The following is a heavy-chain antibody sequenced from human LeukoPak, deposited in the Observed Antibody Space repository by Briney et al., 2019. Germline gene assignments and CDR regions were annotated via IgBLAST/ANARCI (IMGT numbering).Heavy chain of an antibody. Sequence: GGSLRLSCSASGFTFTSHVMHWVRQAPGKGLQYVSGISMNVQTTYYAGSVKGKFTISRDSSKNTVYLQMNSLTAEDTAVYYCVREGLERRTNFDYWGQGTLVSVSS. D-gene: IGHD1-1*01. CDR2: ISMNVQTT. V-gene: IGHV3-64D*06. CDR3: VREGLERRTNFDY. J-gene: IGHJ4*02. CDR1: GFTFTSHV.